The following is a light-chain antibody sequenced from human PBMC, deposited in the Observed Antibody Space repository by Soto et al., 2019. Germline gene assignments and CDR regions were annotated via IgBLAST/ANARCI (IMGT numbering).Light chain of an antibody. Sequence: EIVLTQSQGTLSLFPGERATLSCRASQSLITRYLAWYQQKPGQAPRLLIYGPSSRATGIPDRFSGRGSGTDFTLTIRRLEPEDFAVYSCQQYGTSPTFGQGTRLEIK. V-gene: IGKV3-20*01. J-gene: IGKJ5*01. CDR3: QQYGTSPT. CDR2: GPS. CDR1: QSLITRY.